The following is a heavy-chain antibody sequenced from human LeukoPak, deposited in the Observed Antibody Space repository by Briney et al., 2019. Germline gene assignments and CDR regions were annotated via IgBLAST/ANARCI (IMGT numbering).Heavy chain of an antibody. V-gene: IGHV4-61*05. Sequence: SETLSLTCTVSGASISSTSYYWSWIRQPPGKGLEWIGYIYYSGSTNYNPSLKSRVTISVDTSKNQFSLKLSSVTAADTAVYYCASLPILPARAIAAAGDGMDVWGQGTTVTVSS. CDR2: IYYSGST. D-gene: IGHD6-13*01. CDR3: ASLPILPARAIAAAGDGMDV. J-gene: IGHJ6*02. CDR1: GASISSTSYY.